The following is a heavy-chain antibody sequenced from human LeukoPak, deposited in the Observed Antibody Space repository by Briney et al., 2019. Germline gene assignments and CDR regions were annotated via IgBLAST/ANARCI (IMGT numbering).Heavy chain of an antibody. V-gene: IGHV3-23*01. CDR1: GFTFAGSA. CDR3: AKDRGFSGSYYGSEF. CDR2: ISGTGGST. Sequence: GGSLRLSCAASGFTFAGSAMNWVRQAPGKGLEWVSAISGTGGSTYYADSVKGRFTISRDNSKNTLYLQMNSLRAEDTAMYYCAKDRGFSGSYYGSEFWGQGALVTASS. D-gene: IGHD1-26*01. J-gene: IGHJ4*02.